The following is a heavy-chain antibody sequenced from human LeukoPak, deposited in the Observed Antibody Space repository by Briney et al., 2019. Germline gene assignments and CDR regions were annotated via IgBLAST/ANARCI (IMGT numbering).Heavy chain of an antibody. CDR2: IRYDGAND. J-gene: IGHJ4*02. Sequence: GGSLRLSCAASGFTFSDHAIHWVRQAPGKGLEWVAFIRYDGANDYYANSVKGRFTISRDNSKNTYLQMNSLRGEDTAVYYCAKDYDWGSNYFDSWGQGTLVTVSS. V-gene: IGHV3-30*02. CDR1: GFTFSDHA. CDR3: AKDYDWGSNYFDS. D-gene: IGHD7-27*01.